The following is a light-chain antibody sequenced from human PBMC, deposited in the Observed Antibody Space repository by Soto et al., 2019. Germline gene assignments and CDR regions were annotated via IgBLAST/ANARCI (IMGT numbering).Light chain of an antibody. CDR1: QSVSSD. V-gene: IGKV3-15*01. J-gene: IGKJ1*01. CDR3: HQYNNWPRT. CDR2: GAS. Sequence: EIVMTQSPATLSVSPGERATLSCRASQSVSSDLAWYHQKPGQAPRLLIYGASTRATGIPARFSGSGSGTEFTLTINSLQSEDFAVYYCHQYNNWPRTFGQGTNVESK.